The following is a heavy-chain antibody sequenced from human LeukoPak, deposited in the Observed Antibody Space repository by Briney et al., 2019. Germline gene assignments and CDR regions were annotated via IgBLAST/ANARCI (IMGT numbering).Heavy chain of an antibody. CDR3: ERGMVGDTYLDY. V-gene: IGHV1-69*05. D-gene: IGHD1-26*01. CDR1: GGIFSSYV. CDR2: IIPIFGTA. J-gene: IGHJ4*01. Sequence: PLASVNVSCMAAGGIFSSYVSSWVRQAPGQGLEWMGGIIPIFGTANYAQRFQGRVTITTEESSRAAEMELSGLRSEDTAVHYCERGMVGDTYLDYWGHGTLVTVSS.